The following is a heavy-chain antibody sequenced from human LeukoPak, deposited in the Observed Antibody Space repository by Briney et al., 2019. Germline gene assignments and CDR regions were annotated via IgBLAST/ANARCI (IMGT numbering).Heavy chain of an antibody. CDR1: GGSLSGYY. D-gene: IGHD3-22*01. J-gene: IGHJ3*02. Sequence: SETLSLTCGVYGGSLSGYYWSWIRQSPERGLEWIGEINQRENTNYNPSLKSRVTISIDTSTSQFSLKLTSVTAADTGVYYCARDSSRSGYYGVVYAFDIWGQGTMVTVSS. V-gene: IGHV4-34*01. CDR2: INQRENT. CDR3: ARDSSRSGYYGVVYAFDI.